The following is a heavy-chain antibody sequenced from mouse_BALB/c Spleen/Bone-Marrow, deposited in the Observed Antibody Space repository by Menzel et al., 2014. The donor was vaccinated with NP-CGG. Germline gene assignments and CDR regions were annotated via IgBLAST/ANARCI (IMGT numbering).Heavy chain of an antibody. CDR3: ARGGYYYGPYYYAMDY. CDR1: GYTFTGYW. Sequence: QVQLQQSGAELAKPGASVKMSCKASGYTFTGYWMHWVKQRPGQGLEWIGYISPSSGYTDYNQKFKDKATLTADKSSSTAYMQLSSLTSEDSAVYYCARGGYYYGPYYYAMDYWGQGTSVTVSS. J-gene: IGHJ4*01. CDR2: ISPSSGYT. D-gene: IGHD1-1*01. V-gene: IGHV1-7*01.